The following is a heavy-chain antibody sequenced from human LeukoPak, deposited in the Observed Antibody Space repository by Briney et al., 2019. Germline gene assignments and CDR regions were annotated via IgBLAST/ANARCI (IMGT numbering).Heavy chain of an antibody. CDR3: ARDQALNWNYDVFDY. CDR2: IYTSGRT. CDR1: GDSISSNY. Sequence: PSETLSLTCTVSGDSISSNYWSRIRQPAGKGLEWIGRIYTSGRTDYNPSLKSRVTMSVDTSKNQVSLKLSSVTAADTALYYCARDQALNWNYDVFDYWGQGALVTVSS. J-gene: IGHJ4*02. D-gene: IGHD1-7*01. V-gene: IGHV4-4*07.